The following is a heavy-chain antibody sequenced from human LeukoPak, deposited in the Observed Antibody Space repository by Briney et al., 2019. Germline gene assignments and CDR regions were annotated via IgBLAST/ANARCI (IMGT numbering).Heavy chain of an antibody. CDR2: IYPGDSDT. J-gene: IGHJ4*02. CDR1: GYSFTSYW. V-gene: IGHV5-51*01. CDR3: ARREIYGDYRFDY. Sequence: GESLKISCKGSGYSFTSYWIGWVRQMPGKGLEWMGMIYPGDSDTRYSPSFQGQVTISADKSISTAYLQWSSLKASDTAIYYCARREIYGDYRFDYWGQGTLVTVSS. D-gene: IGHD4-17*01.